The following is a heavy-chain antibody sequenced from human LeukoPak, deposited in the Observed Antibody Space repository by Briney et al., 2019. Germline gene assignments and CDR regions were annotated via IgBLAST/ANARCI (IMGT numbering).Heavy chain of an antibody. CDR1: GYSFTTYW. Sequence: GESLKISCRGSGYSFTTYWIGWVRQVPGKGLEWMGIIYPGDSDTRYSPSFQGQVTISADKSISTAYLQWSNLKASDTAMYYCARQKGSTGFFDYWGQGTLVTVSS. CDR3: ARQKGSTGFFDY. J-gene: IGHJ4*02. CDR2: IYPGDSDT. D-gene: IGHD6-13*01. V-gene: IGHV5-51*01.